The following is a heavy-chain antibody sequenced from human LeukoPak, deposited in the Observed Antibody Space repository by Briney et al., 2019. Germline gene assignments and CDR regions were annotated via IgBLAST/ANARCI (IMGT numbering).Heavy chain of an antibody. Sequence: PGGSLRLSCAASGFTFSSYWMNWVRQAPGKGLEWVANIKQDGSEKYYVDSVKGRFTISRDNAKNSLYLQMDSVRGEDTAVYYCARGRGDYYVSGNYYIYWGQGTLVTVSS. D-gene: IGHD3-10*01. CDR1: GFTFSSYW. CDR2: IKQDGSEK. CDR3: ARGRGDYYVSGNYYIY. V-gene: IGHV3-7*01. J-gene: IGHJ4*02.